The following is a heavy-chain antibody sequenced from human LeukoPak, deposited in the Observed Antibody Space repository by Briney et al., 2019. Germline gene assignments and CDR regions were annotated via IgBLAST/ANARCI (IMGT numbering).Heavy chain of an antibody. CDR2: TYYRSRWYY. Sequence: SQTLSLTCAISGDSVSSNIAAWNWIRQSPSRGLEWLRRTYYRSRWYYDYALSVRSRITINPDTSKNQFSLQLNSVTPEDTAVYYCARDVSWRIDYWGQGTLVTVSS. CDR3: ARDVSWRIDY. J-gene: IGHJ4*02. D-gene: IGHD6-13*01. CDR1: GDSVSSNIAA. V-gene: IGHV6-1*01.